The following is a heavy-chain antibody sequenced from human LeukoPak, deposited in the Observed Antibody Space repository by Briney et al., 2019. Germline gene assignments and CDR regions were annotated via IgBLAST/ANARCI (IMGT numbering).Heavy chain of an antibody. CDR3: ARDKRVLYYYYGMDV. CDR1: GFTFSSYW. CDR2: INSDGSST. V-gene: IGHV3-74*01. Sequence: PGGSLRLSCAASGFTFSSYWMHWVRQAPGKGLVWVSRINSDGSSTSYADSVKGRFTISRDNAKNTLYLQMNSLRAEDTAVYYCARDKRVLYYYYGMDVWGKGTTVTVSS. J-gene: IGHJ6*04.